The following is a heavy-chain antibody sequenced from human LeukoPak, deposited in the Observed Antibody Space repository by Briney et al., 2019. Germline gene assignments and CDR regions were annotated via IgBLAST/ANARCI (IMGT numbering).Heavy chain of an antibody. V-gene: IGHV1-69*04. CDR3: ARFSPPYYCSSTSCSTFDY. J-gene: IGHJ4*02. CDR1: GGTFSSYA. D-gene: IGHD2-2*01. Sequence: SVKVSCKASGGTFSSYAISWVRQAPGQGLEWMGRIIPILGIANYAQKFQGRVTITADKSTSTAYMELSSLRSDDTAVYYCARFSPPYYCSSTSCSTFDYWGQGTLVTVSS. CDR2: IIPILGIA.